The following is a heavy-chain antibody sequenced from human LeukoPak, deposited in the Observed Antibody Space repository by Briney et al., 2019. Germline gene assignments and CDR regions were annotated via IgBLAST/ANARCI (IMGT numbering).Heavy chain of an antibody. J-gene: IGHJ3*02. Sequence: GGSLRLSCAASGFTFSSYAMSWVRQAPGKGLEWVSAISGSGGSTYYADSVKGRFTISRDNAKNSLYLQMNSLRAEDTAVYYCARVLDYDFWSGQPDAFDIWGQGTMVTVSS. D-gene: IGHD3-3*01. CDR1: GFTFSSYA. V-gene: IGHV3-23*01. CDR3: ARVLDYDFWSGQPDAFDI. CDR2: ISGSGGST.